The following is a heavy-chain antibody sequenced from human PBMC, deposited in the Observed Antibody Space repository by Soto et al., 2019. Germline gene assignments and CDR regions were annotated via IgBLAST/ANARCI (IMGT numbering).Heavy chain of an antibody. D-gene: IGHD1-26*01. J-gene: IGHJ4*02. CDR3: ARVGIVGATYYYFDY. CDR1: GFTFSSYA. V-gene: IGHV3-30*03. CDR2: ITYDGSND. Sequence: PGGSLRLSCAASGFTFSSYAMHWVRQAPGKGLEWVAVITYDGSNDYYADSVKGRFAVSRDNSKNTVYLQMNSLTAEDTAVYYCARVGIVGATYYYFDYWGPGTLVTVSS.